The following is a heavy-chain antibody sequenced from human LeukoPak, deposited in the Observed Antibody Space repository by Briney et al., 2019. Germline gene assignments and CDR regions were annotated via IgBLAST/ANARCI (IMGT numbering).Heavy chain of an antibody. CDR3: ARDRGRYYDSRGFYWGYYFDS. Sequence: GGSLRLSCAASGFTFSTYAVTWVRQAPGKGLEWVSTISGSGDSTYYADSVKGRFTISRDNSKDTLYLQMSSVRVADTAVYYYARDRGRYYDSRGFYWGYYFDSWGQGILVTVST. CDR1: GFTFSTYA. J-gene: IGHJ4*02. V-gene: IGHV3-23*01. D-gene: IGHD3-22*01. CDR2: ISGSGDST.